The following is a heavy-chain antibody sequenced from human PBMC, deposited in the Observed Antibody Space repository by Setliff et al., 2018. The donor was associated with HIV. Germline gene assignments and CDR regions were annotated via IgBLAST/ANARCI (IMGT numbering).Heavy chain of an antibody. CDR3: ARLTTTYYYDSSAYYHPV. Sequence: ASETLSLTCAVYGAPLNGFFWSWVRQRPKRGLEWIGEVNHSGTTNYNPSLKSRVTISVDTSKNQFSLKLSSVTAADTAVFYCARLTTTYYYDSSAYYHPVWGQGTLVTVSS. D-gene: IGHD3-22*01. V-gene: IGHV4-34*01. CDR2: VNHSGTT. CDR1: GAPLNGFF. J-gene: IGHJ4*02.